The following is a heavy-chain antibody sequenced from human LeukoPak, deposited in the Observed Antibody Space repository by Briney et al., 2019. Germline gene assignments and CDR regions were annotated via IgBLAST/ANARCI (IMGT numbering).Heavy chain of an antibody. Sequence: RGSLRLSCAASGFTFSSYSMNWVRQAPGKGLEWVSSISSSSGYIYYADSVKGRFTISRDNAKNSLYLQMNSLRAEDTAVYYCARAMDSSPAGGWGQGTLVTVSS. D-gene: IGHD6-13*01. CDR2: ISSSSGYI. CDR3: ARAMDSSPAGG. CDR1: GFTFSSYS. V-gene: IGHV3-21*01. J-gene: IGHJ4*02.